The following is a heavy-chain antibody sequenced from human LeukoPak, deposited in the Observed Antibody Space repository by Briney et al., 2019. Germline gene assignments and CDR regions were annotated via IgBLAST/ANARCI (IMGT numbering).Heavy chain of an antibody. CDR1: GGSISSSTYY. V-gene: IGHV4-39*01. CDR2: INYIGST. CDR3: ARQWFF. Sequence: PSETLSLTCTVSGGSISSSTYYWGWIREPPGKGLEWIGTINYIGSTYYNPSLKSRVTILVDTSKNQFFLKLSSVTAADTAVYYCARQWFFWGQGTLVTVSS. J-gene: IGHJ4*02. D-gene: IGHD3-10*01.